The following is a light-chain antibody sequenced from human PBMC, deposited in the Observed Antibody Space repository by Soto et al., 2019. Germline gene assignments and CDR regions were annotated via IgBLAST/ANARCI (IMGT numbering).Light chain of an antibody. V-gene: IGKV3-11*01. CDR1: QSISGT. CDR3: QQRSNWPIT. Sequence: EIVLTQSPGTLSLSPGERATLSCRASQSISGTLAWYQQKPGQAHRLLIYGASTRATSFPVRFSGSGSGTDGTITISSLEPEDFEVYYCQQRSNWPITFGQGTRLEI. CDR2: GAS. J-gene: IGKJ5*01.